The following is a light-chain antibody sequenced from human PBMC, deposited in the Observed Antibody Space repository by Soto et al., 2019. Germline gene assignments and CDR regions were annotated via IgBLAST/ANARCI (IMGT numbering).Light chain of an antibody. CDR2: GAS. J-gene: IGKJ2*01. Sequence: EIVLTQSPGTLSLSPGERATLSCRASQSVSSSYLAWYQQKPGQAPRLLIYGASSRATGVPDRFSGSWSGTNFTLTISRLEPEDFAVYYCQQYGSSPNTFGQGTKLEIQ. CDR1: QSVSSSY. V-gene: IGKV3-20*01. CDR3: QQYGSSPNT.